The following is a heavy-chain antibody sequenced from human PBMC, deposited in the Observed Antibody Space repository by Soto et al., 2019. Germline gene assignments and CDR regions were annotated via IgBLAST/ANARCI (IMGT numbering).Heavy chain of an antibody. V-gene: IGHV6-1*01. CDR2: IYYRSKWFH. Sequence: SQTLSLTCVISGDSVSSNGACWNWIRQSPSRGLQWLGRIYYRSKWFHDYAASVESRMAINPDTSRNQFSLQLNYVTPEDTAVYYCARVHCSAGTCLDGLDFWGQGTAVTVS. J-gene: IGHJ6*02. CDR1: GDSVSSNGAC. D-gene: IGHD2-15*01. CDR3: ARVHCSAGTCLDGLDF.